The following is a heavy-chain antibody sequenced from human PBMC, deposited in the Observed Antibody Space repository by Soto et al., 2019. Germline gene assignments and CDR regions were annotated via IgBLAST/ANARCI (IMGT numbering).Heavy chain of an antibody. CDR1: GFSFSSYA. V-gene: IGHV3-23*01. CDR2: ISARGGSS. J-gene: IGHJ4*02. CDR3: AKGSIEYSASVEN. D-gene: IGHD5-12*01. Sequence: DVQLLESGGGLVQPGGSLRLSCAASGFSFSSYAMVWVRQAPGKGLEWGAVISARGGSSYFADSVKGRFTLSRDNSKNVLSLEMNSLRAEDTAIYFCAKGSIEYSASVENWGQGTLVVVSS.